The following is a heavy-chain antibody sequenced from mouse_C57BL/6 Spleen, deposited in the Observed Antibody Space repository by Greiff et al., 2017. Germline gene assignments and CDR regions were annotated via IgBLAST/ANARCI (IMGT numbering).Heavy chain of an antibody. CDR2: ISSGGDYI. CDR3: TRAELPYYNAMDY. V-gene: IGHV5-9-1*02. Sequence: VMLVESGEGLVKPGGSLKLSCAASGFTFSSYAMSWVRQTPEKRLEWVAYISSGGDYIYYADTVKGRFTISRDNARNTLYLQMSSLKSEDTAMYYCTRAELPYYNAMDYWGQGTSVTVSS. CDR1: GFTFSSYA. J-gene: IGHJ4*01. D-gene: IGHD2-12*01.